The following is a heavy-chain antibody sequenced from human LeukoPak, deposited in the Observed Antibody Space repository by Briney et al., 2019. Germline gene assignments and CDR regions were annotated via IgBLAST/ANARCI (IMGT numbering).Heavy chain of an antibody. Sequence: SGGSLRLSCAASGLTFSSYWMSWVRQAPGKGLEWVANIKQDGSEKYYVDSVKGRFTISRDNAKNSLYLQMNSLRAEDTAVYYCARDQGLYCSSTSCYVGSDYWGQGTLVTVSS. CDR1: GLTFSSYW. V-gene: IGHV3-7*01. J-gene: IGHJ4*02. CDR2: IKQDGSEK. D-gene: IGHD2-2*01. CDR3: ARDQGLYCSSTSCYVGSDY.